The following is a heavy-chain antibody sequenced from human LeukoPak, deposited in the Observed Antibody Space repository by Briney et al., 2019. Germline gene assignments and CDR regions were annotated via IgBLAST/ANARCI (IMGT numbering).Heavy chain of an antibody. V-gene: IGHV3-30*18. Sequence: KGLEWVAIISYDGSNKYYAYSVKGRFTISRDNSKNTLYLQMNSLRAEDTAVYYCAKEVTRPNRAVAGLNYWGQGSLVTVSS. D-gene: IGHD6-19*01. CDR2: ISYDGSNK. J-gene: IGHJ4*02. CDR3: AKEVTRPNRAVAGLNY.